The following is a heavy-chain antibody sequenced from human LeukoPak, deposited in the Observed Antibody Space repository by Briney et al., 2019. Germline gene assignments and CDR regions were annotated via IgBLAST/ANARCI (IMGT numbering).Heavy chain of an antibody. CDR3: AGTYYDFWSGALMSWFDP. CDR2: INHSGST. J-gene: IGHJ5*02. V-gene: IGHV4-34*01. CDR1: GGSFSGYY. D-gene: IGHD3-3*01. Sequence: SETLSLTCAVYGGSFSGYYWSWIRPPPGKGLEWIEEINHSGSTNYNPSLKSRVTISVDTSKNQFSLKLSSVTAADTAVYYCAGTYYDFWSGALMSWFDPWGQGTLVTVSS.